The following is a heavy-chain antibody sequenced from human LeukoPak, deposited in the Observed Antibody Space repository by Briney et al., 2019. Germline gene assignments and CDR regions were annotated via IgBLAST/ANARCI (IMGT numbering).Heavy chain of an antibody. D-gene: IGHD3-9*01. CDR1: GYTFTSYG. CDR3: ARELRYFDWLLDY. J-gene: IGHJ4*02. CDR2: ISAYNGNT. V-gene: IGHV1-18*01. Sequence: ASVKVSCKASGYTFTSYGISWVRQAPGQGLEWMGWISAYNGNTNYAQKLQGRVTMTTDASTSTAYMELSSLRSEDTAVYYCARELRYFDWLLDYWGQGTLVTVSS.